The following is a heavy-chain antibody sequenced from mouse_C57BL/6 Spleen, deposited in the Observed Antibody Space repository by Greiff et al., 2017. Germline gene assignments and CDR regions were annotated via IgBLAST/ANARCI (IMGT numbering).Heavy chain of an antibody. V-gene: IGHV1-64*01. J-gene: IGHJ4*01. CDR3: ARSGSIYAMDY. CDR2: IHPNSGST. Sequence: QVQLQQSGAELVKPGASVKLSCKASGYTFTSYWMHWVKQTPGQGLEWIGMIHPNSGSTNYNEKFKGKATLTVDKSSSTAYMRLSSLTSEDAAVYYCARSGSIYAMDYWGQGTSVTVSS. CDR1: GYTFTSYW. D-gene: IGHD2-10*02.